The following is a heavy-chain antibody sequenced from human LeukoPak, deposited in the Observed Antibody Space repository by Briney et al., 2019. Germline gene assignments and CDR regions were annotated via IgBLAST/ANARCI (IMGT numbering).Heavy chain of an antibody. CDR2: IYYSGST. J-gene: IGHJ4*02. V-gene: IGHV4-39*01. D-gene: IGHD3-3*01. Sequence: SETLSLTCTVSGGSISSSSYYWGWIRQPPGKGLEWVGSIYYSGSTYYNPSLKSRVTISVDTSKNPFSLKLSSVTAADTAVYYCARQGTIFGVVIIGFAFDYWGQGTLVTVSS. CDR3: ARQGTIFGVVIIGFAFDY. CDR1: GGSISSSSYY.